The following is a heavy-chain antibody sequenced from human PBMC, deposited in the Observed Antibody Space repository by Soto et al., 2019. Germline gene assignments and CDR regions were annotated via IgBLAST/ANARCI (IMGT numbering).Heavy chain of an antibody. CDR1: GGSISSGGYS. Sequence: SETLSLTCAVSGGSISSGGYSWSWIRQPPGKGLEWIGYIYHSGSTYYNPSLKSRVTISVDRSKNQFSLKLSSVTAADTAVYYCARRSESSSWYFDYWGQGTLVTVSS. CDR2: IYHSGST. D-gene: IGHD6-13*01. J-gene: IGHJ4*02. V-gene: IGHV4-30-2*01. CDR3: ARRSESSSWYFDY.